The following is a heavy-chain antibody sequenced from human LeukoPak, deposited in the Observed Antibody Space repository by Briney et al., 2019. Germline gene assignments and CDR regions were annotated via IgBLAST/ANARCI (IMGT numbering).Heavy chain of an antibody. CDR1: GFTLSNYD. CDR2: ISTSSRYI. CDR3: ARADCSSSTCYLRRSWFDP. V-gene: IGHV3-21*01. J-gene: IGHJ5*02. Sequence: GGSLRPSCAASGFTLSNYDMNWVRQAPGKGLEWVSSISTSSRYIYYKDSVRGRFTISRDDAKNSLYLEMNSLRAEDTAVYYCARADCSSSTCYLRRSWFDPWGQGTLVAVSS. D-gene: IGHD2-2*01.